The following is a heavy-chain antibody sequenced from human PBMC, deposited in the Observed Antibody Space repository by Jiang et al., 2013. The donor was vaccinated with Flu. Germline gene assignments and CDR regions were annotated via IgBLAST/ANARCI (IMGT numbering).Heavy chain of an antibody. J-gene: IGHJ6*02. CDR3: ARDRVLWFGELLEGYYYGMDV. CDR1: GDSVSSNSAA. V-gene: IGHV6-1*01. D-gene: IGHD3-10*01. Sequence: QTLSLTCAISGDSVSSNSAAWNWIRQSPSRGLEWLGRTYYRSKWYNDYAVSVKSRITINPDTSKNQFSLQLNSVTPEDTAVYYCARDRVLWFGELLEGYYYGMDVWGQGTTVTVSS. CDR2: TYYRSKWYN.